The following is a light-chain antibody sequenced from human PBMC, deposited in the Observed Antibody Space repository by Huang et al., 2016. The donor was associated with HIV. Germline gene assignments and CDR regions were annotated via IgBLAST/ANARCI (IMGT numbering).Light chain of an antibody. J-gene: IGKJ2*01. CDR2: GVS. CDR3: QQYNVWPYT. V-gene: IGKV3-15*01. Sequence: VMTQSPVTLSVSPGENATLSCRASQSIGKNLAWFQQRPGQPPSLLIYGVSSRGPGTPARLNGSVSGTEFSLTITSLQSEDLTVYYCQQYNVWPYTFGQGTTLEIK. CDR1: QSIGKN.